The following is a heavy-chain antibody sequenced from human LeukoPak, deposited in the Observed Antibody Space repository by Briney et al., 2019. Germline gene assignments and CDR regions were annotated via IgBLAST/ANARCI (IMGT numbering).Heavy chain of an antibody. V-gene: IGHV3-66*02. CDR3: ARDHSGSYQRAFDI. CDR1: AFTVSSNY. CDR2: IYGGGST. D-gene: IGHD1-26*01. Sequence: GGSLRLSCAVSAFTVSSNYVNWVRQAPGKGLEWVSVIYGGGSTNYADSVKGRFTISRDNSKNTLYLQMNSLRAADTAVYYCARDHSGSYQRAFDIWGQGTMVAVSS. J-gene: IGHJ3*02.